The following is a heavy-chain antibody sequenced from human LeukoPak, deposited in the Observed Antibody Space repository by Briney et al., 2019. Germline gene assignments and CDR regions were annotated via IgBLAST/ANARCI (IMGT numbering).Heavy chain of an antibody. CDR2: ISWNSGSI. D-gene: IGHD6-6*01. Sequence: GGSLRLSCAASGFTFDDYAIHWVRQAPGKGLEWVSSISWNSGSIGYADSVKGRFTISRDNAKNSLYLQMNSLRAEDTAVYYCARGSLFSRAARSFFSWGQGTLVTVSS. CDR3: ARGSLFSRAARSFFS. V-gene: IGHV3-9*01. CDR1: GFTFDDYA. J-gene: IGHJ5*02.